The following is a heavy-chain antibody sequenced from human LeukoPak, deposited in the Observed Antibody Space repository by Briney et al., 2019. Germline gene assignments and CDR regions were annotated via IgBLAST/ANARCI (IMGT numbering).Heavy chain of an antibody. Sequence: GGSLRLSCAASGFTFSYYWMHWVRQAPGKGLVWLSLISSDASRTTYVESVKGRFTISRDNAKNTLYLQMNSLRVEDTAVYYCARLTRYTTGSYENYFDYYYMDVWGKGTTVIVSS. D-gene: IGHD6-19*01. V-gene: IGHV3-74*01. CDR3: ARLTRYTTGSYENYFDYYYMDV. J-gene: IGHJ6*03. CDR2: ISSDASRT. CDR1: GFTFSYYW.